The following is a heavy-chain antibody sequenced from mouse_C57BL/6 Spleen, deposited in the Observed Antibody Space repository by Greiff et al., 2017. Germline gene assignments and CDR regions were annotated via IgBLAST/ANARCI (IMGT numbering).Heavy chain of an antibody. J-gene: IGHJ2*01. Sequence: QVHVKQPGTVLVMPGASVKLSCKASGYTFTSYGMHWVKQRHGQGLEWIGNINPSNGGTNYNEKFKSTATLTVDKSSSTAYMQLSSLTSEDSAVTYCARGIYYAPYYFDYWGQGTTLTVSS. V-gene: IGHV1-53*01. CDR2: INPSNGGT. D-gene: IGHD1-1*01. CDR3: ARGIYYAPYYFDY. CDR1: GYTFTSYG.